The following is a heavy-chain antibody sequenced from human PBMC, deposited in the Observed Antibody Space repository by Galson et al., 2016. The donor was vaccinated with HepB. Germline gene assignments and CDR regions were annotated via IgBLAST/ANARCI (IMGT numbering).Heavy chain of an antibody. CDR2: ISGSGGST. CDR3: AKELGPGHYDFWSGYYPFDY. Sequence: SLRLSCAASGFTFRSYAMSWVRQAPGKGLEWVSSISGSGGSTYYADSVRGRFTISRDNSKNTLYLQMNGLRAEDTAVYYCAKELGPGHYDFWSGYYPFDYWGQGTLVTVSS. J-gene: IGHJ4*02. CDR1: GFTFRSYA. D-gene: IGHD3-3*01. V-gene: IGHV3-23*01.